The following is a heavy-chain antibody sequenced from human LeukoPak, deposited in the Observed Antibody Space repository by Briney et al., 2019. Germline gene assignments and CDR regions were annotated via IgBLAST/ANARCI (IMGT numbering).Heavy chain of an antibody. D-gene: IGHD3-10*01. CDR1: GFTFSSYG. CDR3: ARDQSLMVPFDY. Sequence: GGSLRLSCAASGFTFSSYGMHWVRQAPGKGLEWVAFIRYDGSNKYYADSVKGRFTISRDNSKNTLYLQMNSLRAEDTAVYYCARDQSLMVPFDYWGQGTLVTVSS. CDR2: IRYDGSNK. J-gene: IGHJ4*02. V-gene: IGHV3-30*02.